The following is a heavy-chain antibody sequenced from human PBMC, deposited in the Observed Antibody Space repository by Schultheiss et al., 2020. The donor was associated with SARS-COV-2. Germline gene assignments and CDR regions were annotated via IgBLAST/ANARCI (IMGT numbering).Heavy chain of an antibody. CDR3: ARGGDSGYAEIDS. Sequence: GESLKISCAASGFTFSSYAMTWVRQAPGKGLEWVASISSTSGYIYYADSVKGRFTVSRDNAKKSLYLHMESLRGEDTAVYYCARGGDSGYAEIDSWGQGTLVTVSS. CDR2: ISSTSGYI. D-gene: IGHD5-12*01. J-gene: IGHJ4*02. V-gene: IGHV3-21*01. CDR1: GFTFSSYA.